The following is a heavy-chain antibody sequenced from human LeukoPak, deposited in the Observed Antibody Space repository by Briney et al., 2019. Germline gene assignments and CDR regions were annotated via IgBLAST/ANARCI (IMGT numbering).Heavy chain of an antibody. V-gene: IGHV1-8*01. D-gene: IGHD3-10*01. CDR1: GYTFTSYD. CDR2: MNPNSGNT. Sequence: GASVKVSCKASGYTFTSYDINWVRQATGQGLEWMGWMNPNSGNTGYAQKFQGRVTMTRNTSISTAYMELSSLRSEDTAVYYCARLAMVRGARAFDIWGQGTMVTVSS. J-gene: IGHJ3*02. CDR3: ARLAMVRGARAFDI.